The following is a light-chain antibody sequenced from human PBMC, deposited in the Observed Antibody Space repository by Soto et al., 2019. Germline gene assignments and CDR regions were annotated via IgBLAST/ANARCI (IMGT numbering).Light chain of an antibody. CDR3: SSYAGSNNLV. V-gene: IGLV2-11*01. Sequence: QSVLTQPRSVSGSPGQSVTISCTGTISDVAGYNYVSWYQHHPGKAPKLLISDVTKRPSWVPDRFSGSKSGSTASLTISELPAEDEADYYCSSYAGSNNLVFGGGTKLTVL. CDR2: DVT. CDR1: ISDVAGYNY. J-gene: IGLJ2*01.